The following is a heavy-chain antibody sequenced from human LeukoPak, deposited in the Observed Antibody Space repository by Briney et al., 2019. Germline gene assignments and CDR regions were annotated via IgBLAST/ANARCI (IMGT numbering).Heavy chain of an antibody. CDR3: ARFYGDSGDYYGMDV. J-gene: IGHJ6*02. V-gene: IGHV3-53*01. Sequence: QTGGSLRLSCAASGFTVRSNYMSWVRQAPGKGLEWVSVIYTGGYTYYADSVKGRFTISRDNSKNTLYLQMNSLRVEDTAVYYCARFYGDSGDYYGMDVWGQGTTVTVSS. CDR1: GFTVRSNY. D-gene: IGHD4-17*01. CDR2: IYTGGYT.